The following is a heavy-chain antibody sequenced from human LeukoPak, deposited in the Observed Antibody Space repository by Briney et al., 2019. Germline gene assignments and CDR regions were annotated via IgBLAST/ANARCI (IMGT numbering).Heavy chain of an antibody. V-gene: IGHV3-7*01. CDR1: GFTFSSYW. D-gene: IGHD3-3*01. J-gene: IGHJ3*02. Sequence: PGGSLRLSCAASGFTFSSYWMSWVRQAPGKGLEWVANIKQDGSEKYYVDSVKGRFTISRDNAKNSPYLQMNSLRAEDTAVYYCARDRTYYDFWSGYYHDAFDIWGQGTMVTVSS. CDR2: IKQDGSEK. CDR3: ARDRTYYDFWSGYYHDAFDI.